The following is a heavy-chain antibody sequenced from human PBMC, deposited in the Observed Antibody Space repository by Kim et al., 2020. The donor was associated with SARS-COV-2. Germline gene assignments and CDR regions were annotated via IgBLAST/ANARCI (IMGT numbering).Heavy chain of an antibody. V-gene: IGHV5-51*01. Sequence: YSPAFQGQVTISADKSISTAYLQWSSLKASDTAMYYCAKGGNYGDSPFDYWGQGTLVTVSS. CDR3: AKGGNYGDSPFDY. D-gene: IGHD4-17*01. J-gene: IGHJ4*02.